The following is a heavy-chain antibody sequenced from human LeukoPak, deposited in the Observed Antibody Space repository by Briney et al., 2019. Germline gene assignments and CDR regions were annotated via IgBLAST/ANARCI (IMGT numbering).Heavy chain of an antibody. J-gene: IGHJ4*02. CDR3: ARVRSSGWSSLYYFDY. CDR1: GGSISSYY. V-gene: IGHV4-59*01. Sequence: NPPETLSLTCTVSGGSISSYYWSWIRQPPGKGLEWIGYIYYSGSTNYNPSLKSRVTISVDTSKNQFSLKLSSVTAADTAVYYCARVRSSGWSSLYYFDYWGQGTLVTVSS. CDR2: IYYSGST. D-gene: IGHD6-19*01.